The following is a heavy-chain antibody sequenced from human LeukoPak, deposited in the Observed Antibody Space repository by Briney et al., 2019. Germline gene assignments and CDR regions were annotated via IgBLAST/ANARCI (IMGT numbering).Heavy chain of an antibody. V-gene: IGHV4-30-2*01. CDR1: GGSISSGAYS. D-gene: IGHD6-6*01. CDR3: AKHVAYSSSSGAFDI. Sequence: PSETLSLTCAVSGGSISSGAYSWSWIRQPPGKGLEWIGYIYHSGSTYYNPSLNSRVTMSLDRSKNQFSLKVNSVTAADTAVYYCAKHVAYSSSSGAFDIWGQGTMVTVSS. J-gene: IGHJ3*02. CDR2: IYHSGST.